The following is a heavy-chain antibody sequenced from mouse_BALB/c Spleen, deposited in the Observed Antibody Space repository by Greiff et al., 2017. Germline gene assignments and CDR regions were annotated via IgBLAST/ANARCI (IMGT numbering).Heavy chain of an antibody. V-gene: IGHV1-69*02. CDR3: ARCHDGFYAMDY. Sequence: QVQLQQPGAELVKPGAPVKLSCKASGYTFTSYWMNWVKQRPGRGLEWIGRIDPSDSETHYNQKFKDKATLTVDKSSSTAYIQLSSLTSEDSAVYYCARCHDGFYAMDYWGQGTSVTVSS. CDR1: GYTFTSYW. CDR2: IDPSDSET. D-gene: IGHD2-3*01. J-gene: IGHJ4*01.